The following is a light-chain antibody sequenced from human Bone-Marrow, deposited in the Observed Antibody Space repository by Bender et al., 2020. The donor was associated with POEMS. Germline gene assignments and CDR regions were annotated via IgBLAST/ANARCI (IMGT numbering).Light chain of an antibody. V-gene: IGLV3-10*01. CDR2: EDS. CDR3: YSTDSTDQSGVQRV. Sequence: YVLTQPPSVSVAPGKPATITCGGHNIETTSVHWYQQKSGQAPVLVIYEDSKRPSGIPERFSGSSSGTMATLTISGAQVEDEGDYYCYSTDSTDQSGVQRVFGGGTKLTVL. J-gene: IGLJ2*01. CDR1: NIETTS.